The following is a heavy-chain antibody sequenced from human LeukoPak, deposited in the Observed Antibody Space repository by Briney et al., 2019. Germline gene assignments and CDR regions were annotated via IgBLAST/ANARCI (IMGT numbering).Heavy chain of an antibody. Sequence: SETLSLTCTVSGGSIRSYYWNWVRRPAGKGLEWIGRIYTSGSTNYNPSLKGRVTMSVDTSKNQFSLKLSSVTAADTAVYYCARDALYCSSTSCYRYWYFDLWGRGTLVTVSS. CDR2: IYTSGST. CDR3: ARDALYCSSTSCYRYWYFDL. J-gene: IGHJ2*01. D-gene: IGHD2-2*01. V-gene: IGHV4-4*07. CDR1: GGSIRSYY.